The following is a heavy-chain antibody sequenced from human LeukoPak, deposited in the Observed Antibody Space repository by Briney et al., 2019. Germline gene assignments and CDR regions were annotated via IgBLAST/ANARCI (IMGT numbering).Heavy chain of an antibody. J-gene: IGHJ6*04. CDR1: GFTFSDYY. V-gene: IGHV3-11*06. D-gene: IGHD5-18*01. CDR2: ISSSSTYT. CDR3: ARGRGLGYSYGLDV. Sequence: GGSLRLSCAASGFTFSDYYMTWIRQAPGKGLEWVSYISSSSTYTNYSDSVKGRFTISRDNAKNSLYLQMNSLRAEDTAVYYCARGRGLGYSYGLDVWGKGTTVTVSS.